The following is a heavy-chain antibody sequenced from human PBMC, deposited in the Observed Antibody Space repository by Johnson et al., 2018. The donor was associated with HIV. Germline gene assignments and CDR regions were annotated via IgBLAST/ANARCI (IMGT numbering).Heavy chain of an antibody. V-gene: IGHV3-30*14. CDR3: PKERDSGSYFDAFDL. CDR2: ISYDANNK. D-gene: IGHD1-26*01. CDR1: GFIFSGSA. Sequence: QVQLVESGGGLIQPGGSLRLSCAASGFIFSGSAMHWVRQAPGKGLEWVAVISYDANNKYYADSVKGRFTIFRDNSKNTLYLKMNSLRAEDTAVDYCPKERDSGSYFDAFDLWGQGTMVTISS. J-gene: IGHJ3*01.